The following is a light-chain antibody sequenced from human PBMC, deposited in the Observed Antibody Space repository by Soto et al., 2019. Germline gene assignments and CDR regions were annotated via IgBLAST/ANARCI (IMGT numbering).Light chain of an antibody. CDR1: SSDLAIYNY. V-gene: IGLV2-14*01. J-gene: IGLJ1*01. Sequence: QSALTQPASVSGSPGQSITISCTGTSSDLAIYNYVSWYQQQPGKAPKHMIYQVTNRPSGVSNRFSGSRSGNTASLTISGLQAEDEADYYCSSYTDSSNYVCGTGTKLTVL. CDR2: QVT. CDR3: SSYTDSSNYV.